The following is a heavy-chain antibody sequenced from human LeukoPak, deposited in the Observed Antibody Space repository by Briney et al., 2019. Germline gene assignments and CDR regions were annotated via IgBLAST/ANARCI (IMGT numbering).Heavy chain of an antibody. J-gene: IGHJ4*02. V-gene: IGHV4-34*01. D-gene: IGHD6-6*01. CDR2: INHSGGT. CDR3: ASPIAARPRDY. Sequence: PSETLSLTCAVYGGSFSGYYWSWLRQPPGKGLEWIGEINHSGGTNYNPSLKSRVTISVDTSKNQFSLKLSSVTAADTAVYYCASPIAARPRDYWGQGTLVTVSS. CDR1: GGSFSGYY.